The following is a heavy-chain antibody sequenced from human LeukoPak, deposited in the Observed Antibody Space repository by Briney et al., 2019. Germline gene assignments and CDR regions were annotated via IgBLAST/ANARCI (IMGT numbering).Heavy chain of an antibody. CDR3: AREATSYSYYLDY. V-gene: IGHV4-39*07. Sequence: SETLSLTCSVSGGSISSSSYYWGWIRQPPGKGLEWIGSVHDTGSTFCNPSLKSRVTISLDTSKNQFSLKLSSVTAADTAVYYCAREATSYSYYLDYWGQGSLVTVSS. CDR1: GGSISSSSYY. D-gene: IGHD4-11*01. CDR2: VHDTGST. J-gene: IGHJ4*02.